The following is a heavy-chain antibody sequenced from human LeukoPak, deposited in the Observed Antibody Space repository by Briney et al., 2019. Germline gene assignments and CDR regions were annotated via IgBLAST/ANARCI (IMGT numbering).Heavy chain of an antibody. CDR3: ARPHTPYIDIIGGFDF. Sequence: GGSLKISCKGSGYMFTSFWIGWVRQMPGKGLEWMGIIYPDDSETRYSPSFQGQVTISTDNSISTVYLQLSSPKASDTAMYYCARPHTPYIDIIGGFDFWGQGTPVTVSS. J-gene: IGHJ4*02. D-gene: IGHD2-15*01. CDR2: IYPDDSET. CDR1: GYMFTSFW. V-gene: IGHV5-51*01.